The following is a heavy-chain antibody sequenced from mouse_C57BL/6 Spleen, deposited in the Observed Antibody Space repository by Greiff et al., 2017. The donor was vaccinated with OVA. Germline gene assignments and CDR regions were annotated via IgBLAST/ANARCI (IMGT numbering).Heavy chain of an antibody. CDR1: GYTFTSYW. J-gene: IGHJ3*01. Sequence: QVQLQQPGAELVMPGASVKLSCKASGYTFTSYWMDWVKQRPGQGLEWIGAIDPSDSYTNYNQQFKGKSSLTLYKTSSSAYMPLISLTAEDSSVCYSAREGITSGFAFWGPGTLVTVSS. V-gene: IGHV1-69*01. CDR2: IDPSDSYT. CDR3: AREGITSGFAF. D-gene: IGHD1-1*01.